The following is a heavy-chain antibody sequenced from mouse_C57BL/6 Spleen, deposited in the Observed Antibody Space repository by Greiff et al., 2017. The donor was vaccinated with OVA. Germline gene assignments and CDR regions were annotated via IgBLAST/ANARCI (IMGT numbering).Heavy chain of an antibody. J-gene: IGHJ4*01. V-gene: IGHV1-74*01. CDR1: GYTFTSYW. Sequence: QVQLQQPGAELVKPGASVKVSCKASGYTFTSYWMHWVKQRPGQGLEWIGRIHPSDSDTNYNQKFKGKATLTVDKSSSTAYMQLSSLTSEDSAVDYCAMRYGSSHYYAMDYWGQGTSVTVSS. D-gene: IGHD1-1*01. CDR3: AMRYGSSHYYAMDY. CDR2: IHPSDSDT.